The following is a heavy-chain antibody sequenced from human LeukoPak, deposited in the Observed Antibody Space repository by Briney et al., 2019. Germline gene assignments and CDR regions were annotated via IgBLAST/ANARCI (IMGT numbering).Heavy chain of an antibody. CDR1: GFTFSSYS. J-gene: IGHJ4*02. CDR2: ISSSSSTI. CDR3: ARDYYDLRFDY. D-gene: IGHD3-22*01. V-gene: IGHV3-48*01. Sequence: GGSLRLSCAASGFTFSSYSMNWVRQAPGKGLEWVSYISSSSSTIYYADSVKGRFTNSRDNAKNSLYLQMNSLRAEDTAVYYCARDYYDLRFDYWGQGTLVTVSS.